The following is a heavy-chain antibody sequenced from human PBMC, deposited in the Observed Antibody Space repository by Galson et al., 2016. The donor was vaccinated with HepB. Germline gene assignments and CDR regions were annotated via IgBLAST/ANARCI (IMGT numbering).Heavy chain of an antibody. Sequence: SLRLSCAASGFTFSSYAMHWVRQAPGKGLEWVAVISYDGSNKYYADSVKGRFTISRDNSKNTLYLQMNSLRAEDTAVYYCARRTSYSSGWYEFGYWGQGTLATVSS. V-gene: IGHV3-30*04. CDR2: ISYDGSNK. D-gene: IGHD6-19*01. J-gene: IGHJ4*02. CDR1: GFTFSSYA. CDR3: ARRTSYSSGWYEFGY.